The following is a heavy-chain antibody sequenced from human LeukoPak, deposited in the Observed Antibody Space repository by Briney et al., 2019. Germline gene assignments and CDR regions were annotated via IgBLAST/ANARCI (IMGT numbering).Heavy chain of an antibody. CDR2: IYYSGST. Sequence: PSETLSLTCTVSGGSISSSSYYWGWICQPPGKGLEWIGSIYYSGSTYYNPSLKSRVTISVDTSKNQFSLKLSSVTAADTAVYYCARWGLRYYFDYWGQGTLVTVSS. CDR1: GGSISSSSYY. CDR3: ARWGLRYYFDY. D-gene: IGHD5/OR15-5a*01. V-gene: IGHV4-39*01. J-gene: IGHJ4*02.